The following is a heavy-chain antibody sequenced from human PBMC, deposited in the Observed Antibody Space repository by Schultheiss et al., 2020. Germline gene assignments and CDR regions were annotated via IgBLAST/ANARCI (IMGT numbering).Heavy chain of an antibody. CDR3: ARQRWSSGWYFDY. V-gene: IGHV4-59*08. D-gene: IGHD6-19*01. CDR2: IYYSGST. CDR1: GGSISSYY. J-gene: IGHJ4*02. Sequence: SETLSLTCTVSGGSISSYYWSWIRQPPGKGLEWIEYIYYSGSTNYNPSLKSRVTISVDTSKNQFSLKLSSVTAADTAVYYCARQRWSSGWYFDYWGQGTLVTVCS.